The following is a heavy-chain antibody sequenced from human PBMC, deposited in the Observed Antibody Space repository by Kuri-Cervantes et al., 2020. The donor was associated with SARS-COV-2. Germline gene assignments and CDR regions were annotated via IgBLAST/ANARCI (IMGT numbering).Heavy chain of an antibody. CDR1: GGSISSYY. CDR2: IYYSGST. Sequence: SETLSLTCTVSGGSISSYYWSWIRQPPGKGLEWIGYIYYSGSTYYNPSLKSRVTITVDTSKNQFSLKLSSVTAADTAVYYCARQVDYDILTYYGIDVWGQGTTVTVSS. J-gene: IGHJ6*02. V-gene: IGHV4-59*04. CDR3: ARQVDYDILTYYGIDV. D-gene: IGHD3-9*01.